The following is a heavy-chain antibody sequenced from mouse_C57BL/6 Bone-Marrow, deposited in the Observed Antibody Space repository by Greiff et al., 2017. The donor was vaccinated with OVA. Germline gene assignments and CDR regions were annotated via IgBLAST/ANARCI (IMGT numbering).Heavy chain of an antibody. Sequence: VQLQQSGAELVRPGASVKLSCTASGFHIKDDYLHWVKQRPEQGLEWIGWIDPENGDTEYASKFQGKATITADTSSNTAYLQLSSLTSEDTAVYYCTTFDYDVGFAYWGQGTLVTVSA. D-gene: IGHD2-4*01. CDR1: GFHIKDDY. V-gene: IGHV14-4*01. J-gene: IGHJ3*01. CDR2: IDPENGDT. CDR3: TTFDYDVGFAY.